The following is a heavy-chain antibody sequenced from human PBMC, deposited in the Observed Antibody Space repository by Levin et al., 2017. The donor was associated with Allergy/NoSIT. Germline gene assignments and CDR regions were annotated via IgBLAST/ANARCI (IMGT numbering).Heavy chain of an antibody. Sequence: PGGSLRLSCAASGFTFSNYAMHRVRQAPGKGLEWVALISHDGSNKYYADSVKGRFTISRDNSKNTLYLQMNSLRAEDTAVYYCARDSSGWYLADYWGQGTLVTVSS. CDR2: ISHDGSNK. D-gene: IGHD6-19*01. CDR1: GFTFSNYA. J-gene: IGHJ4*02. CDR3: ARDSSGWYLADY. V-gene: IGHV3-30-3*01.